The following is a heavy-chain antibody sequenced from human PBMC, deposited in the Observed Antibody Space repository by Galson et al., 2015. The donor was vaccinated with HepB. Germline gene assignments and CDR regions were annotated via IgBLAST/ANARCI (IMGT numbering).Heavy chain of an antibody. V-gene: IGHV3-30*18. Sequence: SLRLSCAASGLTFSHYAMSWVRQAPGKGLEWVAVISYDGSNKYYADSVKGRFTISRDNSKNTLYLQMNSLRAEDTAVYYCAKEGGYGEVDAFDIWGQGTMVTVSS. CDR3: AKEGGYGEVDAFDI. D-gene: IGHD4-17*01. J-gene: IGHJ3*02. CDR2: ISYDGSNK. CDR1: GLTFSHYA.